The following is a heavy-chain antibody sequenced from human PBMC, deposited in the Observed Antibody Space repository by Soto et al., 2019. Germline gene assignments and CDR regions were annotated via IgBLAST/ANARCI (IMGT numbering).Heavy chain of an antibody. CDR1: GDSFSRYY. Sequence: PSETLSLTCAVSGDSFSRYYWNWIRQSPGKGLEWVGEINHEGNKNYNPSLESRVTISVDTSKNQFSLRLTSMTAADTAVYYCARGAFPLAAAGNYFDSWGQGTLVTVSS. V-gene: IGHV4-34*01. CDR2: INHEGNK. CDR3: ARGAFPLAAAGNYFDS. D-gene: IGHD6-13*01. J-gene: IGHJ4*02.